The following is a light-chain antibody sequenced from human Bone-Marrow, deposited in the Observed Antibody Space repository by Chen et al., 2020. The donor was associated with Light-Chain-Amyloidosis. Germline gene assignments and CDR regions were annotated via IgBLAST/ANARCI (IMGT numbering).Light chain of an antibody. CDR3: SSFTSSSSYV. Sequence: QSALTQPASWSGSPGQSNNISCTGTRGDVGTYNYVSWYQQHPGKAPKVMIYAVRNRPSGVSNRFSGSKSGNTASLTISGLQAEDEADYYCSSFTSSSSYVFGPGTKVTVL. V-gene: IGLV2-14*01. CDR2: AVR. CDR1: RGDVGTYNY. J-gene: IGLJ1*01.